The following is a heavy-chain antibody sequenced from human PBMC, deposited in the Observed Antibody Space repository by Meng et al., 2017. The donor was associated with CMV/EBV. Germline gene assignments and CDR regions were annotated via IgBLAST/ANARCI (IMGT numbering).Heavy chain of an antibody. D-gene: IGHD7-27*01. CDR3: GRDLTGERDQ. CDR2: INTDGSFT. CDR1: GFTFSHCW. J-gene: IGHJ4*02. V-gene: IGHV3-74*03. Sequence: EVQRVAAGGGLVQPGGSLRLSCEDSGFTFSHCWMHWARQVPGEGPVWVSRINTDGSFTSYADSVKGRFTISRDNAKNTLYLHMHGLRVDDSAVYYCGRDLTGERDQWGQGTLVTVSS.